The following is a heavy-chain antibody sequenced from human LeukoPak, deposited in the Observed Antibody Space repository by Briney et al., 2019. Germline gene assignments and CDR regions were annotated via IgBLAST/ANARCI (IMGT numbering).Heavy chain of an antibody. CDR1: GGSISSNY. CDR3: ARGLGLYSSSWYILGY. J-gene: IGHJ4*02. V-gene: IGHV4-34*01. Sequence: SETLSLTCTVSGGSISSNYWSWIRQPPGKGLEWIGEINHSGSTNYNPSLKSRVTISVDTSKNQFSLKLSSVTAADTAVYYCARGLGLYSSSWYILGYWGQGTLVTVSS. D-gene: IGHD6-13*01. CDR2: INHSGST.